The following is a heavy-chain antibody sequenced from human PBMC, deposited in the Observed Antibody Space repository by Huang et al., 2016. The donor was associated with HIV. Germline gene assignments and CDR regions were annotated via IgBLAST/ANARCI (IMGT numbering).Heavy chain of an antibody. CDR1: GFSFSTYG. V-gene: IGHV3-30*18. J-gene: IGHJ4*02. CDR3: AKDGADEEWDIDY. D-gene: IGHD1-26*01. CDR2: ISYDGSNK. Sequence: VQLVESGGGVVQPGRSLRLACAASGFSFSTYGLPWVRQAQGKGLEWVAVISYDGSNKDEAHSVKGRFTISRDTSENKVYLQMNSLRHEDTAVYYCAKDGADEEWDIDYWGQGTLVTVSS.